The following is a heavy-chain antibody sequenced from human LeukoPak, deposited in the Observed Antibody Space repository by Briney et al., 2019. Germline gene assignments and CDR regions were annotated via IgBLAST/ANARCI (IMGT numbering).Heavy chain of an antibody. Sequence: SETLSLTCAVSGGSFSGYYWSWIRQPPGKGLEWIGEINHSGTTNYNPSLKSRVTISVDTSKNQFSLKLSSVTAADTAVYYCARQTTVISFDYWGQGALVTVSS. D-gene: IGHD4-17*01. J-gene: IGHJ4*02. V-gene: IGHV4-34*01. CDR2: INHSGTT. CDR1: GGSFSGYY. CDR3: ARQTTVISFDY.